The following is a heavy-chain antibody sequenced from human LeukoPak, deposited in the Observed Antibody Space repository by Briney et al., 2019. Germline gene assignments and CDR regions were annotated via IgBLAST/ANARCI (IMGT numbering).Heavy chain of an antibody. CDR3: ARDVGAKDY. V-gene: IGHV3-7*03. CDR1: GITFSKYW. J-gene: IGHJ4*02. CDR2: IKQDGGEK. D-gene: IGHD1-26*01. Sequence: GGSLRLSCVDSGITFSKYWMSWVRQAPGKGLEWVANIKQDGGEKYYVDSVKGRFIISRDNAKNSLYLQMNSLRAEDTAVYYCARDVGAKDYWGQGTLVTVSS.